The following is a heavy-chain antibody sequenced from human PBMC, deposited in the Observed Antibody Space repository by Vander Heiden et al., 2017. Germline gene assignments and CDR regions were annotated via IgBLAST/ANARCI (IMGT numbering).Heavy chain of an antibody. D-gene: IGHD6-13*01. J-gene: IGHJ4*02. CDR3: TSIESDIAAAHYFDY. Sequence: EVQLVESGGGLVQPGGSLKLSCAASGFTFSGSAMHWVRQASGKGLEWVGRIRSKANSYATAYAASGKGRFTISRDDSKNTAYLQMNSLKTEDTAVYYCTSIESDIAAAHYFDYWGQGTLVTVSS. CDR1: GFTFSGSA. CDR2: IRSKANSYAT. V-gene: IGHV3-73*02.